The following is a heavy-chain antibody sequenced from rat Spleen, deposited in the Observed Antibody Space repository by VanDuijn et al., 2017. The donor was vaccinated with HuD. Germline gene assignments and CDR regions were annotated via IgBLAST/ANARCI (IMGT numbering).Heavy chain of an antibody. Sequence: EVQLVESGGGLVQPGRSLKLSCAASGFIFSNYGMAWVRQAPTKGLEWVTTISFDGSSTYYRDSVKGRFTISRDKAKSTLYLQMDSLRSEDTATYYCARPCSRRYVMDAWGQGASVTVSA. J-gene: IGHJ4*01. CDR3: ARPCSRRYVMDA. V-gene: IGHV5-29*01. CDR1: GFIFSNYG. D-gene: IGHD1-2*01. CDR2: ISFDGSST.